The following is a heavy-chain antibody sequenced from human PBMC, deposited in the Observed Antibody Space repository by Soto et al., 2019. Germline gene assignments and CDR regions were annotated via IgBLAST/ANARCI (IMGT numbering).Heavy chain of an antibody. V-gene: IGHV2-5*02. D-gene: IGHD2-2*01. CDR2: IYWDDDK. J-gene: IGHJ4*02. CDR3: ARAPSWYFDY. CDR1: VFSLITNGFG. Sequence: SCPTLLNPTHTLTLTCTFSVFSLITNGFGLGLIRQPPGKALEWLALIYWDDDKRYSPSLKSRLTITKDTSKNQVVLTMTNMDPVDTATYYCARAPSWYFDYWGQGTLVTVSS.